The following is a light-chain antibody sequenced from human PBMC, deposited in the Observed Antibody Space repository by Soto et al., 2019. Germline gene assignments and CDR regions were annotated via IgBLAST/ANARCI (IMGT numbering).Light chain of an antibody. CDR1: SPNIGNNY. CDR3: GTWDSSLSAV. V-gene: IGLV1-51*02. Sequence: QSVLTQPPSVSAAPGQKVTISCSGSSPNIGNNYVSWYQQLPGTAPKLLIYENNKRPSGIPDRFSGSKSGTSATLGITGLQTGDEADYYCGTWDSSLSAVFGGGTKLTVL. CDR2: ENN. J-gene: IGLJ2*01.